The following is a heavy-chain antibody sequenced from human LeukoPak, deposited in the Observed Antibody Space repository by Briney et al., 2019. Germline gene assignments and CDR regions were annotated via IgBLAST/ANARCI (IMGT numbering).Heavy chain of an antibody. D-gene: IGHD6-13*01. Sequence: ASVKVSCKASGYTFTSYGISWVRQAPGQGLEWMGWISANNGNTHYAQKLQGRVTMTTDTSTSTAYMELSSLRSEDTAVYYCARGPNIAAAGPPDYWGQGTLVTVSS. CDR3: ARGPNIAAAGPPDY. V-gene: IGHV1-18*01. CDR2: ISANNGNT. CDR1: GYTFTSYG. J-gene: IGHJ4*02.